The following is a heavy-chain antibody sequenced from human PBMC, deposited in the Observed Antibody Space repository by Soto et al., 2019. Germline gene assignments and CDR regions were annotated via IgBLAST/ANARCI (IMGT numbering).Heavy chain of an antibody. CDR1: GYTFTTYW. V-gene: IGHV5-51*01. J-gene: IGHJ4*02. Sequence: GESLKISCQASGYTFTTYWIGWVRQMPGKGLEWMAIIYPGDSDTKYSPSFQGQVTISADKSITTAYLQWSSLKASDTGVSYCARHFGITSSPVESWGQGTRVT. CDR2: IYPGDSDT. D-gene: IGHD1-20*01. CDR3: ARHFGITSSPVES.